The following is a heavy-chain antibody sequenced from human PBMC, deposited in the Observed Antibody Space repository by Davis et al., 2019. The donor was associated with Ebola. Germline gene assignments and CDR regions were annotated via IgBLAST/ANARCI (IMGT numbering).Heavy chain of an antibody. CDR2: IYPGDSDI. CDR1: GYSFSNQW. J-gene: IGHJ2*01. D-gene: IGHD3-16*01. Sequence: PGGSLRLSCKGSGYSFSNQWVGWVCQMPGKGLEWMGIIYPGDSDIRYSPSFQGQVTISADKSISTAYLQWNSLEASDTALYYCAGGYWHFDLWGRGTLVTVSS. CDR3: AGGYWHFDL. V-gene: IGHV5-51*01.